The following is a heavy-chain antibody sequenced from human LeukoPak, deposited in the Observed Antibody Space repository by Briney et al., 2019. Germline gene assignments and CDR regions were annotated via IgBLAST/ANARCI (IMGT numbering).Heavy chain of an antibody. CDR3: ARAPTWIQLWFDY. D-gene: IGHD5-18*01. CDR1: GFTFSSYS. Sequence: GGSLRPSCAASGFTFSSYSMNWVRQAPGKGLEWVSSISSSSSYIYYADSVKGRFTISRDNAKNSLYLQMNSLRAEDTAVYYCARAPTWIQLWFDYWGQGTLVTVSS. J-gene: IGHJ4*02. V-gene: IGHV3-21*01. CDR2: ISSSSSYI.